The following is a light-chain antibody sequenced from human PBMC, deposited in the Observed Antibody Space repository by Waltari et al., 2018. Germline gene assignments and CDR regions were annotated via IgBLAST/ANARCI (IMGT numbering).Light chain of an antibody. CDR1: SSDVGXYNI. Sequence: SALTQPXXVSGSPGXPITISCTGTSSDVGXYNIVSXYQQHPGKAPKLMIYEVXXRPSXXXXXXXGSKSXNTASLTXSXXQTEDEAXXYCSSYGXXXXXIFGGXTKLTV. V-gene: IGLV2-14*01. CDR2: EVX. J-gene: IGLJ2*01. CDR3: SSYGXXXXXI.